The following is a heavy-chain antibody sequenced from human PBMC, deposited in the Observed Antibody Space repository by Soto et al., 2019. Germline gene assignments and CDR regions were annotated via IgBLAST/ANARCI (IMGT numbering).Heavy chain of an antibody. CDR1: GGSFSGYY. V-gene: IGHV4-34*01. D-gene: IGHD3-9*01. CDR3: ARESHDILTGPPWVWYFDL. Sequence: QVQLQQWGAGPLRPLETLSLTCGVSGGSFSGYYWAWIRQSPGKGLEWIGEINDRGSINYNPSLKSRVRISVDTSKNHYSLNLRSVTAADTAVYYCARESHDILTGPPWVWYFDLWGRGTLVPVSS. J-gene: IGHJ2*01. CDR2: INDRGSI.